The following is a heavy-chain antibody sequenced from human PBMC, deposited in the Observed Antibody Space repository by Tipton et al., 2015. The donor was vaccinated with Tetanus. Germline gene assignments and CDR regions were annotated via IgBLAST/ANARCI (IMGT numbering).Heavy chain of an antibody. CDR3: ARHAGAGATIWGTDY. J-gene: IGHJ4*02. D-gene: IGHD3-9*01. CDR2: ISYSGST. Sequence: TLSLTCTVSGVSISSGGFYWTWIRQHPGRGLEWIGYISYSGSTNSNPSLKSRVTISVDASKNQFSLELTSVTAADTAVYYCARHAGAGATIWGTDYWGQGTLVTVSP. V-gene: IGHV4-31*03. CDR1: GVSISSGGFY.